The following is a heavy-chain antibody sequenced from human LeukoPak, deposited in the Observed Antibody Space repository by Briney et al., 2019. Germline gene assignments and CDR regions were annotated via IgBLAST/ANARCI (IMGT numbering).Heavy chain of an antibody. Sequence: GGSLRLSCAASGFTFSSYWMSWIRQAPGKGLEWVANIKLDGSETYYVDSVKGQFTISRDNAKNLLYLQMSSLRVEDTAVYYCAKAVGSVAALDYWGQGTLVTASS. CDR2: IKLDGSET. CDR1: GFTFSSYW. CDR3: AKAVGSVAALDY. V-gene: IGHV3-7*01. J-gene: IGHJ4*02. D-gene: IGHD6-19*01.